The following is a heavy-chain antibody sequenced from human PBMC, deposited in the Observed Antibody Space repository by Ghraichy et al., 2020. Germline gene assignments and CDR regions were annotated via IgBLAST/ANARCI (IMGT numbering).Heavy chain of an antibody. CDR2: ISSSGSTI. Sequence: GGSLRLSCAASGFTFSSYEMNWVRQAPGKGLEWVSYISSSGSTIYYADSVKGRFTISRDNAKNSLYLQMNSLRAEDTAVYYCASDVITMVQGAHIPPDAFDIWGQGTMVTVSS. J-gene: IGHJ3*02. V-gene: IGHV3-48*03. D-gene: IGHD3-10*01. CDR3: ASDVITMVQGAHIPPDAFDI. CDR1: GFTFSSYE.